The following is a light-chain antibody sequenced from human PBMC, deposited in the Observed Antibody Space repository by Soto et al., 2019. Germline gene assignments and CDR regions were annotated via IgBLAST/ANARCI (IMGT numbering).Light chain of an antibody. CDR3: QQYNNWWT. V-gene: IGKV3-15*01. CDR2: GAS. Sequence: EIVMTQSPATLSVSPGERATLSCRASQSVSSNLAWYQQKPGQAPRLLIYGASTRATGIPVRFSGSGSGTEFTLTISSLQSEDFAVYYCQQYNNWWTFGQGTKEEIK. J-gene: IGKJ1*01. CDR1: QSVSSN.